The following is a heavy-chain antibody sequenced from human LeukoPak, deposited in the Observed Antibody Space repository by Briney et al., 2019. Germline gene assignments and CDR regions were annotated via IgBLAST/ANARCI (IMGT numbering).Heavy chain of an antibody. CDR2: ISTGGGNT. V-gene: IGHV3-23*01. CDR3: AKDGGLWISAHWGDS. D-gene: IGHD2-2*03. CDR1: GFTVSSNY. Sequence: GGSLRLSCAASGFTVSSNYMSWVRQAPGKGLKWVSTISTGGGNTYYADSVQGRFTVSRDDSKNTLYPQMNSLRAEDTAVYYCAKDGGLWISAHWGDSWGRGTLVTVSS. J-gene: IGHJ4*02.